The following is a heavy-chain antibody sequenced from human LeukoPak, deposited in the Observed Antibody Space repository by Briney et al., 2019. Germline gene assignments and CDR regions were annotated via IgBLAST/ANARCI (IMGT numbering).Heavy chain of an antibody. V-gene: IGHV3-48*02. J-gene: IGHJ3*02. CDR3: AREPPRDDEAFDI. Sequence: GGALRLSCAASGFTFRSYSMNWVRQAPGKGREWGSYINSRRSTIYYADSVKGRFTVSRDNAKNSLYLQMNSLRDEDTAVYYCAREPPRDDEAFDIWGQGTMVTVSS. CDR1: GFTFRSYS. CDR2: INSRRSTI. D-gene: IGHD2-21*01.